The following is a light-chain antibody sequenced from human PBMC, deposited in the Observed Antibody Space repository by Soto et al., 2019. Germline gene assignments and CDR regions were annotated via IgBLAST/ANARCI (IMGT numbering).Light chain of an antibody. CDR1: SSNIGRNY. CDR2: RDD. Sequence: QSVLTQPPSASGTPGQRVTISCSGSSSNIGRNYVYWYQQVPGTAPKLHIYRDDQRPSGVPDRFSGSKSGTSASLAVSGLRSEDEADYYCASWDDSLSGVAFGGGTQLTVL. CDR3: ASWDDSLSGVA. J-gene: IGLJ2*01. V-gene: IGLV1-47*01.